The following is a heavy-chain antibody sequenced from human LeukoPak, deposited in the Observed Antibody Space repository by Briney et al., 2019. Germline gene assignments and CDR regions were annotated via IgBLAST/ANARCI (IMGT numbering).Heavy chain of an antibody. J-gene: IGHJ3*02. V-gene: IGHV4-59*01. CDR3: ARETMAHAFDI. Sequence: SETLSLTCTVSGGSISSYYWSWIRQPPGKGLEWIGYIYYSGSTNYNPSLKSRVTISVDTSKNQFSLKLSSVTAADTAVYYCARETMAHAFDIWGQGTMVTVS. CDR2: IYYSGST. CDR1: GGSISSYY. D-gene: IGHD3-10*01.